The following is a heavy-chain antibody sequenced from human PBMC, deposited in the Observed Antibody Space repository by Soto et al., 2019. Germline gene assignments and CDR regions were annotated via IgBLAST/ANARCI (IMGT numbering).Heavy chain of an antibody. V-gene: IGHV4-59*02. Sequence: SETLSLTCSVSGGSVNDHYWSWIRQPPGKSLEWVAFIYHSGGTDYSPSLQSRVSLSVDTSKNQFSLRLSSVTAADTAVYFCARVEVGPDDPFYFDFWGQGTLVTVSS. J-gene: IGHJ4*02. CDR2: IYHSGGT. CDR1: GGSVNDHY. CDR3: ARVEVGPDDPFYFDF. D-gene: IGHD2-2*01.